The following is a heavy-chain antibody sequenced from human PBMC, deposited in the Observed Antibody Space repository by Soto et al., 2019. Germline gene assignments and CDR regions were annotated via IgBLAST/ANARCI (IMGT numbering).Heavy chain of an antibody. Sequence: PAGSLRLSCAASGFSFSNYWMSWVRQAPGKGLEWVGNINQDGTGGYYVDSLKGRFTISRDNARNSLFLQMNNLRAEDTAVYYCASRGSAGIHFDSWGQGSLVTVSS. CDR2: INQDGTGG. V-gene: IGHV3-7*03. CDR1: GFSFSNYW. D-gene: IGHD3-10*01. CDR3: ASRGSAGIHFDS. J-gene: IGHJ4*02.